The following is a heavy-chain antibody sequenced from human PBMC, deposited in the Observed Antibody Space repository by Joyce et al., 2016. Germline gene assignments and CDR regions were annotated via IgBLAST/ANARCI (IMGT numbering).Heavy chain of an antibody. CDR3: ARGGISYYYAMDV. CDR2: ISGTSYYI. Sequence: QLVESGGGVVKPGGSLRLSCEASGSTFSSSSMRWFRQSPGKGLEWVAAISGTSYYIFHAETVRCRFTVSRDNAKKTLYLQMNSLRAEDSAVFYCARGGISYYYAMDVWGQGTTVTVSS. CDR1: GSTFSSSS. D-gene: IGHD3-16*01. V-gene: IGHV3-21*01. J-gene: IGHJ6*02.